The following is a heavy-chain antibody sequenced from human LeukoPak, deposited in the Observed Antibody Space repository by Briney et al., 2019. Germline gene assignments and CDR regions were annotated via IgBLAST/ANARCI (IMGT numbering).Heavy chain of an antibody. D-gene: IGHD3-10*01. J-gene: IGHJ4*02. CDR1: GVSISSSNSY. Sequence: SETLSLTCTVSGVSISSSNSYWGWIRQPPGKGLEWIGSIYYSGNTYYNASLKSQVSISIDTSKNQFSLKLTSVTAADTAVYYCARQTGSGLFLPGGQGTLVTVSS. CDR3: ARQTGSGLFLP. CDR2: IYYSGNT. V-gene: IGHV4-39*01.